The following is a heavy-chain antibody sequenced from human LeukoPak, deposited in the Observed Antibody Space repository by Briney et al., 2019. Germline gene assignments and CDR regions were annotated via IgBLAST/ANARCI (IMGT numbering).Heavy chain of an antibody. Sequence: SETLSLTCTVSGGSISSYYWSWIRQPPGEGLEWIGYIYYSGSTNYNPSLKSRVTISVDTSKNQFSLKLSSVTAADTAVYYCARDLVGYGDYGFYYYGMDVWGQGTTVTVSS. J-gene: IGHJ6*02. CDR2: IYYSGST. V-gene: IGHV4-59*01. CDR1: GGSISSYY. D-gene: IGHD4-17*01. CDR3: ARDLVGYGDYGFYYYGMDV.